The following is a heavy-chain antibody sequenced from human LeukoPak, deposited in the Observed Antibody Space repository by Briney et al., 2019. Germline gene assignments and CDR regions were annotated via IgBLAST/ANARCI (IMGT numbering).Heavy chain of an antibody. V-gene: IGHV4-38-2*02. CDR1: GYSISSGYY. Sequence: SETLSLTCTVSGYSISSGYYWGWIRQPPGKGLEWIGSIYHSGSTYYNPSLKSRVTISVDTSKNQFSLKLSSVTAADTAVYYCARDAGRIGVAWFDPWGQGTLVTVSS. CDR2: IYHSGST. J-gene: IGHJ5*02. D-gene: IGHD3-3*01. CDR3: ARDAGRIGVAWFDP.